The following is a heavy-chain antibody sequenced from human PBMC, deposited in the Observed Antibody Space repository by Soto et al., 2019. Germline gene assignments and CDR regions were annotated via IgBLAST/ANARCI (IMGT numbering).Heavy chain of an antibody. CDR2: VYSGGAT. CDR3: VRGRYGSEIH. J-gene: IGHJ4*02. V-gene: IGHV3-53*04. D-gene: IGHD3-10*01. CDR1: GFTVSSNY. Sequence: EVRLVESGGGLVQPGGSLRLSCAAFGFTVSSNYMTWVRLAPGKGLEWVSLVYSGGATHYAASVKGRFTISTHSSHNTLFLQMNSLRTEDTATYYCVRGRYGSEIHWGQGTKVTVSS.